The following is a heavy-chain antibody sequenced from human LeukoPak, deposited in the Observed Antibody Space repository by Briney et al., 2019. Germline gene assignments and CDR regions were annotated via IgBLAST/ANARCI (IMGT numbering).Heavy chain of an antibody. CDR3: ARQPGEVVPAATNWFDP. CDR2: IFYSGST. D-gene: IGHD2-2*01. CDR1: GGSISSSTYY. Sequence: KTSETLSLTCTVSGGSISSSTYYWGWIRQPPGKGPEWIGSIFYSGSTYYNPSLKSRVTISVDTSKNQFSLKLSSVTAADTAVYYSARQPGEVVPAATNWFDPWGQGTLVTVSS. V-gene: IGHV4-39*01. J-gene: IGHJ5*02.